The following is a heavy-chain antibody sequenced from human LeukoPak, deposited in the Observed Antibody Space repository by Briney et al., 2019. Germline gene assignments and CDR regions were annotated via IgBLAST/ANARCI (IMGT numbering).Heavy chain of an antibody. D-gene: IGHD6-19*01. CDR2: ISSGGFFI. CDR1: GFTFSSYA. CDR3: VRDGGVDRLGVAVTDGFDP. Sequence: GGSLRLSCAASGFTFSSYAMGWVRQAPGKGLEWVSSISSGGFFIYYADSVKGRFTISRDNAKNSLFLQMNSLRGEDTAVYYCVRDGGVDRLGVAVTDGFDPWGQGTLVSVSS. J-gene: IGHJ5*02. V-gene: IGHV3-21*06.